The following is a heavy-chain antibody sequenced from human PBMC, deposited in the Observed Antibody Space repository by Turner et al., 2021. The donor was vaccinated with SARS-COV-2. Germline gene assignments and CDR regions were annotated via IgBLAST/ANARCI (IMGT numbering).Heavy chain of an antibody. CDR3: AREDDFWSGYHHYGMDV. Sequence: EVQLVESGGGLVQPGGSLRLPCAASGFTFSSYSMNWVRQAPGKGLEWVSSISSTSSYIYYADSVKGRFTISRDNAKNSLYLQMNSLRAEDTAVYYCAREDDFWSGYHHYGMDVWGQGTTVTVSS. J-gene: IGHJ6*02. CDR2: ISSTSSYI. D-gene: IGHD3-3*01. CDR1: GFTFSSYS. V-gene: IGHV3-21*01.